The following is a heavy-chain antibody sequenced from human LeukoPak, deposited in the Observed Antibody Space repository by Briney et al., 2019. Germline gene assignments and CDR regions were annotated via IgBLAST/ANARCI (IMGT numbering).Heavy chain of an antibody. CDR2: IIPIFGTA. D-gene: IGHD3-3*01. CDR1: GYTFTSYG. Sequence: SVKVSCKASGYTFTSYGISWVRQAPGQELEWMGGIIPIFGTANYAQKFQGRVTITTDESTSTAYMELSSLRSEDTAVYYCARDPYDFWSGHKGAYYYMDVWGKGTTVTVSS. CDR3: ARDPYDFWSGHKGAYYYMDV. V-gene: IGHV1-69*05. J-gene: IGHJ6*03.